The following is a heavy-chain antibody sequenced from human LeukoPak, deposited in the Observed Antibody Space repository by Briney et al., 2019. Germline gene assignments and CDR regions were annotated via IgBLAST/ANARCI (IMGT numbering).Heavy chain of an antibody. CDR1: GGSISSGSYY. Sequence: SETLSLTCTVSGGSISSGSYYWSWIRQPAGKGLEWIGRIYTSGSTNYNPSLKSRVTISVDTSKNQFSLKLSSVTAADTAVYYCARFMVRGDYFDYWGQGTLVTVSS. V-gene: IGHV4-61*02. D-gene: IGHD3-10*01. CDR2: IYTSGST. CDR3: ARFMVRGDYFDY. J-gene: IGHJ4*02.